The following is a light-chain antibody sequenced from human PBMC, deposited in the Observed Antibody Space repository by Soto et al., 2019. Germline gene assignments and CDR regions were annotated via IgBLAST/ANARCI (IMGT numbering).Light chain of an antibody. CDR1: QSVSSNH. V-gene: IGKV3-20*01. J-gene: IGKJ4*02. Sequence: EIVLTQSPGTLSLSPGERATLSCRASQSVSSNHLTWYQQKPGQAPRLLIYGASSRATGIPDRLSGSGSGTDFTLTIIRLEPEDFAVYYCQQYGSSPLTFGGGTKVEIK. CDR2: GAS. CDR3: QQYGSSPLT.